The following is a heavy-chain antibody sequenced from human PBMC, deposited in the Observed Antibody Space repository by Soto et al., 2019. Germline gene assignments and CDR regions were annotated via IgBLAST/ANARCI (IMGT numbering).Heavy chain of an antibody. CDR3: ARLIAAAEDKWGLPDY. CDR2: IYYSGST. Sequence: SETLSLTCTVSGGSISSYYWSWIRQPPGKGLEWIGYIYYSGSTNYNPSLKSRVTISVDTSKNQFSLKLSSVTAADTAVYYCARLIAAAEDKWGLPDYWGQGTLVTVSS. J-gene: IGHJ4*02. D-gene: IGHD6-13*01. V-gene: IGHV4-59*01. CDR1: GGSISSYY.